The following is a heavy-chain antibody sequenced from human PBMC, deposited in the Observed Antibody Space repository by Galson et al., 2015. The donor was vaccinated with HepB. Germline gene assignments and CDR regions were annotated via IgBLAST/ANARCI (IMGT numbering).Heavy chain of an antibody. CDR1: GFTFSSYA. Sequence: SLRLSCAASGFTFSSYAMSWVRQAPGKGLEWVSAISGSGGSTYYADSVKGRFTISRDNAKNSLYLQMNSLRAEDTAVYYCARDGFNGGSGSYYYVYWGQGTLVTVSS. D-gene: IGHD3-10*01. CDR2: ISGSGGST. CDR3: ARDGFNGGSGSYYYVY. J-gene: IGHJ4*02. V-gene: IGHV3-23*01.